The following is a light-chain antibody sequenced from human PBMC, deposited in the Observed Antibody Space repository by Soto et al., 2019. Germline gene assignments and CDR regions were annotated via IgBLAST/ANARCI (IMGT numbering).Light chain of an antibody. J-gene: IGLJ1*01. V-gene: IGLV2-14*01. CDR2: EVT. CDR1: SSDVGRYNF. CDR3: SSFTSSNTLDV. Sequence: QSALTQPASVSGSPGQSITISCTGTSSDVGRYNFVSWYQQHPGKAPKLLIYEVTNRPSGVSNRFSGSKSGNTASLTISGLRAEDEADYYCSSFTSSNTLDVFGTGTKVTVL.